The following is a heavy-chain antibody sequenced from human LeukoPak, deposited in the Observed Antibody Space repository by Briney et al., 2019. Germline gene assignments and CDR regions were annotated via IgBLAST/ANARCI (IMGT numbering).Heavy chain of an antibody. CDR3: ATQGYSSSWPVRDWFDP. Sequence: SVKVSCKASGYTFTGYYMHWVRQAPGQGLEWMGRIIPILGIANYAQKFQGRVTITADKSTSTAYMELSSLRSEDTAVYYCATQGYSSSWPVRDWFDPWGQGTLVTVSS. CDR2: IIPILGIA. D-gene: IGHD6-13*01. CDR1: GYTFTGYY. J-gene: IGHJ5*02. V-gene: IGHV1-69*02.